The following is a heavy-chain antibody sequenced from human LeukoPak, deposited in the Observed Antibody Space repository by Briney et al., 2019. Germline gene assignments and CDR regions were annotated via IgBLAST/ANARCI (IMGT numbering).Heavy chain of an antibody. J-gene: IGHJ3*02. CDR2: IHHSGST. CDR1: GYSISSGHY. CDR3: ARAGAFDI. Sequence: ASETLSLTCTVSGYSISSGHYWGWIRQPPGKGLEWIGSIHHSGSTYNNPSLKSRVTISVDTSKNQFSLKLSSVTAADTAVYYCARAGAFDIWGQGTMVTVSS. V-gene: IGHV4-38-2*02.